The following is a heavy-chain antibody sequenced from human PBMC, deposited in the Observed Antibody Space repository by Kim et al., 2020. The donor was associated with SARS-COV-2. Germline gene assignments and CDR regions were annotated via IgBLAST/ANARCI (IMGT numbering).Heavy chain of an antibody. J-gene: IGHJ6*02. V-gene: IGHV4-59*01. Sequence: SETLSLTCTVSGGSISSYYWSWIRQPPGKGLEWIGYIYYSGSTNYNPSLKSRVTISVDTSKNQFSLKLSSVTAAYTAVYYCARGNCTYYDFWSGGYYYYGMDVWGQGTTVTVSS. CDR1: GGSISSYY. D-gene: IGHD3-3*01. CDR2: IYYSGST. CDR3: ARGNCTYYDFWSGGYYYYGMDV.